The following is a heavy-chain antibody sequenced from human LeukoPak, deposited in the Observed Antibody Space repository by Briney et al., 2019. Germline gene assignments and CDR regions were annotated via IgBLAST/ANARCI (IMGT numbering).Heavy chain of an antibody. J-gene: IGHJ6*04. CDR2: VSDSSNYI. V-gene: IGHV3-21*06. Sequence: PGESLGLSCAASGFTFSSYSMIWVRQAPGKGLEWVSSVSDSSNYIKYAESVRGRFTMSRDNAKNSVYLQMNSLRAEDTAMYFCARIRISMIRGVIYNYYNGMDVWGKGTTVTVSS. CDR3: ARIRISMIRGVIYNYYNGMDV. CDR1: GFTFSSYS. D-gene: IGHD3-10*01.